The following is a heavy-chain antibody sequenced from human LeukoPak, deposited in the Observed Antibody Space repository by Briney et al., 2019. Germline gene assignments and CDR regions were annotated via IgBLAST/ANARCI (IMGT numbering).Heavy chain of an antibody. V-gene: IGHV3-30*02. CDR1: GFTFGSYG. J-gene: IGHJ4*02. CDR2: IRSDGSNK. CDR3: AREPSYSSSCDY. Sequence: TGGSLRLSCAASGFTFGSYGMHWVRQAPGKGLEWVTFIRSDGSNKYYADSVKGRFTISRDNSKNTLYLQMNSLRAEDTAVYYCAREPSYSSSCDYWGQGTLVTVSS. D-gene: IGHD6-13*01.